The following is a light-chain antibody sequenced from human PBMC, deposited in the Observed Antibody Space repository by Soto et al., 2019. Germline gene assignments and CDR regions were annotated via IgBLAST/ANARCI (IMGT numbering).Light chain of an antibody. CDR3: SSYTGSRTVV. Sequence: QSALTQPPSVSGSPGQSVTISCTGTVSDLGSYDCVSWYQQPPGTAPKLIIYEVNHRPSGVPDRFSGSKSGNTASLTISGLRAEDEADYYCSSYTGSRTVVFGGGTKLTVL. V-gene: IGLV2-18*02. CDR2: EVN. CDR1: VSDLGSYDC. J-gene: IGLJ2*01.